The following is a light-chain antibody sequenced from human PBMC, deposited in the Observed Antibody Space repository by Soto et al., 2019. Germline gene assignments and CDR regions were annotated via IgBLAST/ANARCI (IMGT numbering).Light chain of an antibody. J-gene: IGLJ1*01. V-gene: IGLV2-14*01. CDR3: SSYTSSSTLEPV. Sequence: SALTQPASVSGSPGQSITISCTGTSSDVGGYNYVSWYQQHPGKAPKLMIYDVSNRPSGVSNRFSGSKSGNTASLTISGLQAEDEADYYCSSYTSSSTLEPVFGTGTKVTVL. CDR1: SSDVGGYNY. CDR2: DVS.